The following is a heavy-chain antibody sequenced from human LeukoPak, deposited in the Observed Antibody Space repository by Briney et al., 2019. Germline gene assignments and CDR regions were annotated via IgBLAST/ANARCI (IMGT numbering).Heavy chain of an antibody. CDR3: ARRGNNHYDRRGYSWFDP. Sequence: SETLSLTCTVSGGSISSSSYYWGWIRQPPGKGLEWIGSIYYSGSTYYNPSLKSRVTISVDTSKNQFSLRLSSVTAADTAVYFCARRGNNHYDRRGYSWFDPWGQGTLVPVSS. CDR2: IYYSGST. V-gene: IGHV4-39*07. J-gene: IGHJ5*02. D-gene: IGHD5-12*01. CDR1: GGSISSSSYY.